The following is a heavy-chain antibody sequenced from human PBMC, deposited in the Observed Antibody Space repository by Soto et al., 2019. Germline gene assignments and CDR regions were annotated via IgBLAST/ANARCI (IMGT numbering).Heavy chain of an antibody. CDR1: GFSLSTSGVG. J-gene: IGHJ6*02. D-gene: IGHD3-3*01. CDR3: AHVPTIFGVVTYGMDV. V-gene: IGHV2-5*01. CDR2: IYWNDDK. Sequence: QITLKESGPTLVKPTQTLTLTCTFSGFSLSTSGVGVGWIRQPPGKALEWLALIYWNDDKRYSPSLKSRLTITKDTSKNQVVLTMTNMDPVDTATYYCAHVPTIFGVVTYGMDVWGQGTTVTVSS.